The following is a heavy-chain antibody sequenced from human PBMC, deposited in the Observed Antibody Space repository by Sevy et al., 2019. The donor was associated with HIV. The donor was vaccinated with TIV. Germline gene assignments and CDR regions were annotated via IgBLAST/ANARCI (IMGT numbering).Heavy chain of an antibody. J-gene: IGHJ4*02. V-gene: IGHV3-30*18. CDR1: GFTFSSYG. D-gene: IGHD6-19*01. Sequence: GGSLRLSCAASGFTFSSYGMHWVRQAPGKGLEWVAVISYDGSNKYYADSVKGRFTISRDNSKNTLYLQMNSLRAEDTAVYYCAKMSGYSSGWCHYWGQGTLVTVSS. CDR3: AKMSGYSSGWCHY. CDR2: ISYDGSNK.